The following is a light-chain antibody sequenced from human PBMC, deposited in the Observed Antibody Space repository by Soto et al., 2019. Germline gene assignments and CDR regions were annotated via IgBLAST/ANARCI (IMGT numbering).Light chain of an antibody. CDR3: CSYTTTSNPFV. CDR2: EVS. V-gene: IGLV2-14*01. J-gene: IGLJ1*01. Sequence: QGGLTQPASVRRSPGRSITISCTGTSSDIGGYNYVSWYQQHPGKAPKLMISEVSNRPSGVSNRFSGSKSGNTASLTISGLQTEDEADYYCCSYTTTSNPFVFGTGTKVTVL. CDR1: SSDIGGYNY.